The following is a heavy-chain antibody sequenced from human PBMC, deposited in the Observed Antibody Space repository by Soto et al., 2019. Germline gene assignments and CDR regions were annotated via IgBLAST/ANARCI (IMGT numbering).Heavy chain of an antibody. CDR2: ISAYNGNA. Sequence: ASVKVSCKASGYTFTSYGISWVRQAPGQGLEWMGWISAYNGNANYAQKLQGRVTMTTDTSTSTAYRELRSLRSDDTAVYYCARNVERDYGDYRCDYSGQGTLVTVSS. D-gene: IGHD4-17*01. CDR3: ARNVERDYGDYRCDY. V-gene: IGHV1-18*04. CDR1: GYTFTSYG. J-gene: IGHJ4*02.